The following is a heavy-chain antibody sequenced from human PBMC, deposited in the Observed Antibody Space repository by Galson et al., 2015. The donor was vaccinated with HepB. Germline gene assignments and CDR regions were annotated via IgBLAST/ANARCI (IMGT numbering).Heavy chain of an antibody. CDR2: ISYDGSNK. CDR1: GFTFSSYG. Sequence: SLRLSCAASGFTFSSYGMHWVRQAPSKGLEWVAVISYDGSNKYYADSVKGRFTISRDNSKNTLYLQMNSLRAEDTAVYYCAKDGGGYCSSTSCSLYYLDYWGQGTLVTVSS. V-gene: IGHV3-30*18. CDR3: AKDGGGYCSSTSCSLYYLDY. D-gene: IGHD2-2*01. J-gene: IGHJ4*02.